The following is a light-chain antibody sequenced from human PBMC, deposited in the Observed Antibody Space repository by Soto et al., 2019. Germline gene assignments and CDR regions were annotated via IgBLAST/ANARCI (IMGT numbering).Light chain of an antibody. J-gene: IGKJ3*01. Sequence: DIQMTQSPSTLSASVGDSVTITCRASQSISNWLAWYQQKPGRAPKLLIYDVSSLESGVPSRFSGSASGTEFTLTISSLQPDDFATYYCQQYNNYLTFGPGTKVDIK. V-gene: IGKV1-5*01. CDR3: QQYNNYLT. CDR2: DVS. CDR1: QSISNW.